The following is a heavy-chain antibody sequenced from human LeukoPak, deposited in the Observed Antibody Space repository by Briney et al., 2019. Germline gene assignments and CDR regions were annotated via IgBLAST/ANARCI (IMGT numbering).Heavy chain of an antibody. Sequence: GESLKISCKGSRYSFTSYWIGWVRQMPGKGLEWMGIIYPGDSDTRYSPSFQGQVTISADKSISTAYLQWSSLKASDTAMYYCARQVSIAAAGNDYYYYMGVWGKGTTVTVSS. J-gene: IGHJ6*03. CDR3: ARQVSIAAAGNDYYYYMGV. D-gene: IGHD6-13*01. V-gene: IGHV5-51*01. CDR1: RYSFTSYW. CDR2: IYPGDSDT.